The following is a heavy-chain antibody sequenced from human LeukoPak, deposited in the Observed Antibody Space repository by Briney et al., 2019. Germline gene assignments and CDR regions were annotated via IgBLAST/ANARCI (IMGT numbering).Heavy chain of an antibody. D-gene: IGHD3-22*01. Sequence: GGSLRLSCPVSGFTFCSYAMSWVRQAPGRGLEWVSVISTSGESAYYADSVKGRFTISRDNSKNTLYLQMNSLRAEDTAVYYCATDRGSGYHYFDYWGQGTLVTVSS. J-gene: IGHJ4*02. V-gene: IGHV3-23*01. CDR1: GFTFCSYA. CDR2: ISTSGESA. CDR3: ATDRGSGYHYFDY.